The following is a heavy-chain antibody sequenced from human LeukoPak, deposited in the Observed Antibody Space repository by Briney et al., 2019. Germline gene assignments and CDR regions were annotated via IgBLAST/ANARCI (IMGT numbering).Heavy chain of an antibody. V-gene: IGHV4-59*01. J-gene: IGHJ4*02. Sequence: SETLSLTCTVSGGSISNYYWSWLRQPPGKGLEWIGYIYDSGSTKYNPSLKSRVTISVDTSKNQFSLKLSSVTAADTAVYYCARVAGGRYYFDYWGQGTLVTVSS. CDR1: GGSISNYY. D-gene: IGHD3-16*01. CDR2: IYDSGST. CDR3: ARVAGGRYYFDY.